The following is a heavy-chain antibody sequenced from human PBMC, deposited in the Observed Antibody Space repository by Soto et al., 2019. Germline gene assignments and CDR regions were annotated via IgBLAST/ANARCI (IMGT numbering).Heavy chain of an antibody. CDR3: ARDLSPAGYFDPSGYPY. CDR2: IIPIFGTV. V-gene: IGHV1-69*12. Sequence: QVRLVQSGAEVKKPGSSVKVSCKASGGTFSNSAVIWVRQAPGQGLEWIGGIIPIFGTVNYAQNFQGRVTITADESTSTAFMELSSLRSDDTAVYFCARDLSPAGYFDPSGYPYWGQGTLVTVSS. J-gene: IGHJ4*02. D-gene: IGHD3-9*01. CDR1: GGTFSNSA.